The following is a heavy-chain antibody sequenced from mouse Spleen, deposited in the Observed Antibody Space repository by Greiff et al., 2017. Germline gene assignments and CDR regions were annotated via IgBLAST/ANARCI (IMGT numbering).Heavy chain of an antibody. J-gene: IGHJ3*01. CDR1: GYTFTSYT. D-gene: IGHD3-2*02. CDR2: INPSSGYT. Sequence: QVQLQQSGAELARPGASVKMSCKASGYTFTSYTMHWVKQRPGQGLEWIGYINPSSGYTKYNQKFKDKATLTADKSSSTAYMQLSSLTSEDSAVYYCALSSGYSLAYWGQGTLVTVSA. CDR3: ALSSGYSLAY. V-gene: IGHV1-4*01.